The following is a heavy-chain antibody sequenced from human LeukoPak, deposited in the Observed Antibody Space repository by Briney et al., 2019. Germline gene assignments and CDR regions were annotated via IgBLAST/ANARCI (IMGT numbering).Heavy chain of an antibody. CDR2: ITYDGNNK. J-gene: IGHJ6*02. D-gene: IGHD6-19*01. CDR3: ARDISGWYSGGYFRMDV. CDR1: GFTFSSYT. V-gene: IGHV3-30-3*01. Sequence: GRSLRLSCAASGFTFSSYTLHWARQAPGKGLEWVAVITYDGNNKYYADSVKGRFTISRDNSKNTLYLQMNSLRAEDTAVYYCARDISGWYSGGYFRMDVWGQGTTVTVSS.